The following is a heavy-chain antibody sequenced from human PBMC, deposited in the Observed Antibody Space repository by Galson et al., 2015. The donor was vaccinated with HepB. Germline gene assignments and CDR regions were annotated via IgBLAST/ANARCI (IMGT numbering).Heavy chain of an antibody. CDR1: GISLSSYW. V-gene: IGHV3-74*01. CDR2: INSDGSSR. Sequence: LRLSCAASGISLSSYWIHWVRQVPGKGLVWVSRINSDGSSRNYADSVKGRFTISIDSATKTVFLQMDSLRAEDTAVYYCARGTSTSCRAWGQGTLVTVSS. J-gene: IGHJ4*02. D-gene: IGHD2-2*01. CDR3: ARGTSTSCRA.